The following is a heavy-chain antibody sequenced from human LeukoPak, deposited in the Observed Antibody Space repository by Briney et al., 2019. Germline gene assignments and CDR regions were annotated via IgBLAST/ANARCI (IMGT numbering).Heavy chain of an antibody. CDR3: ARLTPTTLSLYYYYMDV. CDR1: GGSISSYY. V-gene: IGHV4-59*01. Sequence: PSETLSLTCTVSGGSISSYYWSWIRQPPGKGLEWIGYIYYSGSTNYNPSLKSRVTISADTSKNPFSLKLSSVTAADTAVYYCARLTPTTLSLYYYYMDVWGKGTTVTVSS. J-gene: IGHJ6*03. CDR2: IYYSGST. D-gene: IGHD1-7*01.